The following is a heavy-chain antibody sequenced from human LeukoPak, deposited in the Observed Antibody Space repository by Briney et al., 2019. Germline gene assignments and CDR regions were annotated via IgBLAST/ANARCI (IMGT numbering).Heavy chain of an antibody. J-gene: IGHJ6*03. CDR2: ISSSSSYI. CDR3: ARGGIAARRGYYYMDV. Sequence: GGSLRLSCAASGFTFSSYSMSWVRQAPGRGLEWVSSISSSSSYIYYADSVKGRFTISRDNAKNSLYLQMNSLRAEDTAVYYCARGGIAARRGYYYMDVWGKGTTVTVSS. CDR1: GFTFSSYS. D-gene: IGHD6-6*01. V-gene: IGHV3-21*01.